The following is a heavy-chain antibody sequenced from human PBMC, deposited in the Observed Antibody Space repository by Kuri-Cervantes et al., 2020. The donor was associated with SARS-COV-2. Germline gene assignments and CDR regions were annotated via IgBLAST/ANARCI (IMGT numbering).Heavy chain of an antibody. V-gene: IGHV3-30*18. D-gene: IGHD1-26*01. Sequence: GESLKISCAASGFTFSSYGMHWVRQAPGKGLEWVAVISYDGSNKYYADSVKGRFTISRDNSKNTLYLQMNSLRAEDTAVYYCAKGGGTGSYIPLDCWGQGTLVTVSS. CDR2: ISYDGSNK. CDR1: GFTFSSYG. J-gene: IGHJ4*02. CDR3: AKGGGTGSYIPLDC.